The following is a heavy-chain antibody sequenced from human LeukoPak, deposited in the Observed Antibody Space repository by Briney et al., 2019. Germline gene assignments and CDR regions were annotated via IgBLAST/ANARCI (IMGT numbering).Heavy chain of an antibody. V-gene: IGHV3-66*04. CDR1: GFTVSSNY. J-gene: IGHJ4*02. D-gene: IGHD5-12*01. CDR3: ARPQLGYSGYDYTSY. CDR2: IYSGGST. Sequence: PGGSLRLSCAASGFTVSSNYMSWVRQAPGKGLEWVSVIYSGGSTYYADSVKGRFTISRGNSKNTLYLQMNSLRAEDTAVYYCARPQLGYSGYDYTSYWGQGTLVTVSS.